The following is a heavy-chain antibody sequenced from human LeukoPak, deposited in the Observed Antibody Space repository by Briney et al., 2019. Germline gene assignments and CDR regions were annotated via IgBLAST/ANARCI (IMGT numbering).Heavy chain of an antibody. CDR3: ARGGMVRGVHGGY. CDR1: GFKFSDHY. CDR2: ISSSSSYI. J-gene: IGHJ4*02. Sequence: GGSLRLSCAASGFKFSDHYIDWVRQAPGKGLEWVSSISSSSSYIYYADSVKGRFTISRDNAKNSLYLQMNSLRAEDTAVYYCARGGMVRGVHGGYWGQETLVTVSS. D-gene: IGHD3-10*01. V-gene: IGHV3-21*01.